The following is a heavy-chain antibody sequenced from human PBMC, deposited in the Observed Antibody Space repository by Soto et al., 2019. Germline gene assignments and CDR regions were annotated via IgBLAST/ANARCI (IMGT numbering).Heavy chain of an antibody. CDR2: ISGSGGST. V-gene: IGHV3-23*01. CDR3: ANDYDSSGYYHSLDYYYYYGMDV. J-gene: IGHJ6*02. Sequence: PGGSLRLSCAASGFTFSSYAMSWVRQAPGEGLEWVSAISGSGGSTYYADSVKGRFTISRDNSKNTLYLQMNSLRAEDTAVYYCANDYDSSGYYHSLDYYYYYGMDVWGQGTTVTVSS. CDR1: GFTFSSYA. D-gene: IGHD3-22*01.